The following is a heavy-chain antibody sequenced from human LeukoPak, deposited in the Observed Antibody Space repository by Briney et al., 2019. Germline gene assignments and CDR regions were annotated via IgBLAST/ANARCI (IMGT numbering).Heavy chain of an antibody. CDR1: GFTFSSYA. V-gene: IGHV3-64*01. J-gene: IGHJ4*02. Sequence: GGSLRLSCAASGFTFSSYAMHWVRQAPGKGLEYVSATSSNGGSTYYANSVKGRFTISRDNSKNTLYLQMGSLRAEDMAVYYCARSTAFVVTPVDYWGQGTLVTVSS. D-gene: IGHD4-23*01. CDR3: ARSTAFVVTPVDY. CDR2: TSSNGGST.